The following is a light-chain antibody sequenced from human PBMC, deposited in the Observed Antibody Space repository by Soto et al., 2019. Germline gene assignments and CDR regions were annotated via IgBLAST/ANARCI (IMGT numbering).Light chain of an antibody. V-gene: IGKV3-11*01. CDR1: QSVSSY. CDR3: QQGSNSIT. J-gene: IGKJ5*01. CDR2: DAS. Sequence: VLTQSPATLSLSPGERATLSCRASQSVSSYVAWYQQKPGQAPRLLISDASNRATGIPARFSGSGSGTDFTLTISSLEPEDFAVYYCQQGSNSITFGQGTRLEIK.